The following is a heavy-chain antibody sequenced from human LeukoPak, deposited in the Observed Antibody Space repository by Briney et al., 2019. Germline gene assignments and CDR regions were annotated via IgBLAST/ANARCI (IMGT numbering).Heavy chain of an antibody. J-gene: IGHJ4*02. Sequence: GGSLRLSCAASGFTFSSYAMHWVRQAPGKGLEWVAVISYDGSNKYYADSVKGRFTISRDNSKNTLYLQMNSLRAEDTAVYYCARAKDPHVDTAMAPDYWGQGTPVTVSS. CDR3: ARAKDPHVDTAMAPDY. V-gene: IGHV3-30*04. CDR2: ISYDGSNK. D-gene: IGHD5-18*01. CDR1: GFTFSSYA.